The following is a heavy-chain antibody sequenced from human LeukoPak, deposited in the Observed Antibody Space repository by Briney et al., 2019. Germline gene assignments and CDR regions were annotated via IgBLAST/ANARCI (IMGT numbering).Heavy chain of an antibody. CDR3: GRVLGRCSGGSCYPYYYYGMDV. CDR1: GGSISSYY. D-gene: IGHD2-15*01. CDR2: IYYSGST. Sequence: PSDTLSLICTVSGGSISSYYWSWIRQPPGKGLEWIGYIYYSGSTNYNPSLKSRLTISVDTSKNQFPLKLSSVTAADTSVYFCGRVLGRCSGGSCYPYYYYGMDVWGQGTTVTVSS. J-gene: IGHJ6*02. V-gene: IGHV4-59*08.